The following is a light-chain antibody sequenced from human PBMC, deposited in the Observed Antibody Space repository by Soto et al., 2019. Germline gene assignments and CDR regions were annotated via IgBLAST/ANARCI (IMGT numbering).Light chain of an antibody. CDR2: EVT. CDR3: SSYTTSSTRV. Sequence: QPALTQPASVSGSPGQSIAISCTGSSSDIGIYKYVSWYQQHPGKVPKLIIYEVTNRPSGISNRFSGSKSGNTASLTISGLQAEDEADYYCSSYTTSSTRVFGPGTKVTVL. CDR1: SSDIGIYKY. V-gene: IGLV2-14*01. J-gene: IGLJ1*01.